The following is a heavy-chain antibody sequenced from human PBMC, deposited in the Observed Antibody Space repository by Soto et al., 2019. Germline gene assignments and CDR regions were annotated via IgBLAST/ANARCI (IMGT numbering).Heavy chain of an antibody. CDR2: SYVSGSS. CDR1: GGSFISGGYS. Sequence: PSETLSLTCAVSGGSFISGGYSWTWIRQPPGKGLEWIGYSYVSGSSYYNPSLESRVTISVDGSKNQFSLKLRSVTAADTAVYYCARGMVRGVLDYWGQGALVTVSS. CDR3: ARGMVRGVLDY. V-gene: IGHV4-30-2*01. J-gene: IGHJ4*02. D-gene: IGHD3-10*01.